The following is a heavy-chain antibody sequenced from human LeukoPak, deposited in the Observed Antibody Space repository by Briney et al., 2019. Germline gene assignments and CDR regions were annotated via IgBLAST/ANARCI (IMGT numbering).Heavy chain of an antibody. J-gene: IGHJ4*02. V-gene: IGHV3-23*01. D-gene: IGHD2-2*01. Sequence: PGGSLRLSCAASGFTFNFYGMSWVRQAPGRGLEWVSSISGSGGSTYYADSVKGRFTISRDNSKNTLFLQMNSLRAEGTAVYYCAKDRSDIIVVPAAIPDYWGQGTLVTVPS. CDR3: AKDRSDIIVVPAAIPDY. CDR1: GFTFNFYG. CDR2: ISGSGGST.